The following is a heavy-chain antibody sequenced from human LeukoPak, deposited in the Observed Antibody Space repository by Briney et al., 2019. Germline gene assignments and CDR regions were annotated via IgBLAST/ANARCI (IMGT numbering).Heavy chain of an antibody. CDR3: ARHFYDRSGYRRDYYFDY. Sequence: PSETLSLTCAVYGGSFSGYYWSWIRQPPGKGLEWIGEINHSGSTNYNPSLKSRVTISVDTSKNQFSLKLSSVTAADTAVYYCARHFYDRSGYRRDYYFDYWGQGILVTVSS. V-gene: IGHV4-34*01. CDR1: GGSFSGYY. J-gene: IGHJ4*02. D-gene: IGHD3-22*01. CDR2: INHSGST.